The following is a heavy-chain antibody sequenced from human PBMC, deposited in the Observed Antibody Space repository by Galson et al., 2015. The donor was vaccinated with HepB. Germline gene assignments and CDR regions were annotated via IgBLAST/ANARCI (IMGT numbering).Heavy chain of an antibody. CDR3: ARSRGVLGRAFDI. J-gene: IGHJ3*02. V-gene: IGHV1-69*13. CDR2: IIPIFGTA. CDR1: GGTFSSYA. D-gene: IGHD3-10*01. Sequence: SVKVSCKASGGTFSSYAISWVRQAPGQGLEWMGGIIPIFGTANYAQKFQGGVTITADESTSTAYMELSSLRSEDTAVYYCARSRGVLGRAFDIWGQGTMVTVSS.